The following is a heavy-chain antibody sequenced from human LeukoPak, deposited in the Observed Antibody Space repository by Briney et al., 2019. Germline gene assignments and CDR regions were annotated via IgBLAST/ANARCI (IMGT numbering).Heavy chain of an antibody. J-gene: IGHJ4*02. Sequence: GGSLRLSCAASGFTVSSNYMSWLRQAPGKGLEGVSVIYSGGSTYYADSVQGRFTISRDNSKNTLYLQMNSLRAEDTAVYYCARDRVDYGGNSGKDYWGQGTLVTVSS. D-gene: IGHD4-23*01. CDR2: IYSGGST. CDR3: ARDRVDYGGNSGKDY. V-gene: IGHV3-66*02. CDR1: GFTVSSNY.